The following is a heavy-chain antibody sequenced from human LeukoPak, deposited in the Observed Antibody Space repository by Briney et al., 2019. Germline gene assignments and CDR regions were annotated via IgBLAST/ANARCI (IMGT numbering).Heavy chain of an antibody. CDR1: GFTFSSYA. CDR3: AKDRLTDGYYDIDS. V-gene: IGHV3-23*01. CDR2: ISSSGDTT. D-gene: IGHD3-22*01. J-gene: IGHJ4*02. Sequence: GGSLRLSCAASGFTFSSYAMNWVRQALGKGLEWVSIISSSGDTTYYTDSVKGRFTISRDNSKNTLYLQVNSLRAEDTAIYYCAKDRLTDGYYDIDSWGQGTLVAVSS.